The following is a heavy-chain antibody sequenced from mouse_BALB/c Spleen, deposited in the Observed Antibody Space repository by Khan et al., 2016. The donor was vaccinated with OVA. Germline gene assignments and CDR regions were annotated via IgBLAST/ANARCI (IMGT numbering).Heavy chain of an antibody. Sequence: VQLQQSGPELMKPGASVKISCKASGYSFTSYYMHWVMQSPGTRLEWIGYIDPFSGGSPSTPKFKGKATLTVNKSSSTAYIHLSNLTSEDSAVDDCTRHGYDAWFSYWGQGTLVTVSA. CDR3: TRHGYDAWFSY. J-gene: IGHJ3*01. CDR2: IDPFSGGS. CDR1: GYSFTSYY. V-gene: IGHV1-31*01. D-gene: IGHD2-2*01.